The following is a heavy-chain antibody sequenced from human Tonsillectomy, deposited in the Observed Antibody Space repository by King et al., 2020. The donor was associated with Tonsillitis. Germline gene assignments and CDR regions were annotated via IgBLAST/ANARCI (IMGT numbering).Heavy chain of an antibody. V-gene: IGHV1-2*02. Sequence: QLVQSGAEVKKPGASVKVSCKASGYTFTGYYMHWVRQAPGQGLEWMGWINPNSGDINYAQNFQGRVTMTRDTSITTVYMELSRLRSADTAVYYCARAPYIWNPAGLFDPWGQGTLVPVSS. CDR3: ARAPYIWNPAGLFDP. J-gene: IGHJ5*02. CDR2: INPNSGDI. D-gene: IGHD1-20*01. CDR1: GYTFTGYY.